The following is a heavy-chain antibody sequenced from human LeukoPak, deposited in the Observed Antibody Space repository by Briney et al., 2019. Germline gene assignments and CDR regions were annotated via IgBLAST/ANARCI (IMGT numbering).Heavy chain of an antibody. V-gene: IGHV3-23*01. CDR3: AKNFARTKFNFDY. CDR1: GLSFSFYA. CDR2: ISGGGAGT. Sequence: GGSLRLSCAASGLSFSFYAMSWVRQAPGKGLEWVSSISGGGAGTYYADSVRGRFTISRDNSKNTLYLQMNSLRAEDTALYYCAKNFARTKFNFDYWGQGALVTVSS. D-gene: IGHD2-2*01. J-gene: IGHJ4*02.